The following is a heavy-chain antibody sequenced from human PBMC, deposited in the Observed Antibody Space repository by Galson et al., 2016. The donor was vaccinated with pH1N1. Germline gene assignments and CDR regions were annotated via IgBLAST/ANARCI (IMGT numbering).Heavy chain of an antibody. CDR1: GFIFTDYT. V-gene: IGHV3-21*06. Sequence: SLRLSCAASGFIFTDYTMSWVRQAPGKGLEWVSSIRDSSTYIFYADSLKGRFTISPDNPQNSRYLQMDRLRAEDTAVYYCARETTISGVVMDFDSWGQGTQVTVSS. CDR2: IRDSSTYI. D-gene: IGHD3-3*01. CDR3: ARETTISGVVMDFDS. J-gene: IGHJ4*02.